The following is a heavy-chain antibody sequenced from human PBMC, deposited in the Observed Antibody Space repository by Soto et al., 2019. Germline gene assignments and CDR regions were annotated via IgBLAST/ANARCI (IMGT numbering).Heavy chain of an antibody. CDR2: ISGSGGST. V-gene: IGHV3-23*01. J-gene: IGHJ5*02. CDR3: AKDEEISTYYYGSGTLGRWFDP. CDR1: GFTFSSYA. Sequence: EVQLLESGGGLVQPGGSLRLSCAASGFTFSSYAMSWVRQAPGKGLEWVSAISGSGGSTYYADSVKGRFTISRDNSKNTLYLQMNSLRAEDTAVYYCAKDEEISTYYYGSGTLGRWFDPWGQGTLVTVSS. D-gene: IGHD3-10*01.